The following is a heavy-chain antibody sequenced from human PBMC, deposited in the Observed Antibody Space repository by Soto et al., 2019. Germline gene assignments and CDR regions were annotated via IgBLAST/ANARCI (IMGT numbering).Heavy chain of an antibody. V-gene: IGHV4-31*03. Sequence: SETLSLTCTVSGGSISSGDYLWSWIRQHPGKGLEWIGYIHHSGSTYYNPSLESRVSISVDTSKKLFSLNLNSVTAADTAVYYCARDSPYTSLRGYFDFWGPGTLVTVSS. J-gene: IGHJ4*02. CDR1: GGSISSGDYL. CDR2: IHHSGST. CDR3: ARDSPYTSLRGYFDF. D-gene: IGHD3-10*01.